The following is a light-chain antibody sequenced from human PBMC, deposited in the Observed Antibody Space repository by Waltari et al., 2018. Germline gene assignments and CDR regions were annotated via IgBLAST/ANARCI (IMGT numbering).Light chain of an antibody. J-gene: IGKJ4*01. Sequence: DIQMTQSPSSLSASVGDRVTITCRASQSSSGYLNWYQQKPGKAPKVLIYATSSLQSGVPSRFSGSGSGTDYTLTISSLQPEDFATYYCQQSYRTPPLTFGGGTKVEIK. CDR2: ATS. CDR3: QQSYRTPPLT. CDR1: QSSSGY. V-gene: IGKV1-39*01.